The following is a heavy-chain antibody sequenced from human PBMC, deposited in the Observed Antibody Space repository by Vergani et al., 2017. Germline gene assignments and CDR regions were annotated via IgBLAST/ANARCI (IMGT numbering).Heavy chain of an antibody. V-gene: IGHV3-30-3*01. D-gene: IGHD3-3*01. J-gene: IGHJ5*02. CDR2: ISFDGTNE. CDR1: GFALNRHA. CDR3: VRGGRGDHGDFWSRLGR. Sequence: QVQLVESGGGVVQPGTSLRLSCVVSGFALNRHAMYWVRQAPGKGLEWVVGISFDGTNEYYPDLVKGRFTIYKDNTVDMLSLQMNSLRPDDTAVYYCVRGGRGDHGDFWSRLGRWGQGTRVIVSS.